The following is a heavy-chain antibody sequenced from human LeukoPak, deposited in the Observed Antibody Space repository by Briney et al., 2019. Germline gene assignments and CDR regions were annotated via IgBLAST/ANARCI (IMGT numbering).Heavy chain of an antibody. Sequence: SETLSLTCAVYGESFSGYYWSWIRQPPGKGLEWIGEINHSGSTNYNPSLKSRVTISVDTSKNQFSLKLSSVTAADTAVYYCARGQAFDLWGRGTLVTVSS. J-gene: IGHJ2*01. CDR2: INHSGST. CDR1: GESFSGYY. V-gene: IGHV4-34*01. CDR3: ARGQAFDL.